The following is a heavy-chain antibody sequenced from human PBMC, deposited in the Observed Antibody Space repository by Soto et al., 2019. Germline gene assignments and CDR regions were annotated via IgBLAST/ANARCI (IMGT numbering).Heavy chain of an antibody. CDR3: ARARYYGSGSYYQSYYYYYYMDV. V-gene: IGHV1-69*02. D-gene: IGHD3-10*01. J-gene: IGHJ6*03. CDR2: IIPILGIA. CDR1: GGTFSSYT. Sequence: SVKVSCKASGGTFSSYTISWVRQAPGQGLEWMGRIIPILGIANYAQKFQGRVTITADKSTSTAYMELSSLRSEDTAVYYCARARYYGSGSYYQSYYYYYYMDVWGKGTTVTVSS.